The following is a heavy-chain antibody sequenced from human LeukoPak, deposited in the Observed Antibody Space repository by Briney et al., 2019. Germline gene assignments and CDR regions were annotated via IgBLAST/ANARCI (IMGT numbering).Heavy chain of an antibody. CDR2: ISDNGDKT. J-gene: IGHJ3*02. CDR3: VKGYTGCGFDI. Sequence: GGSLRLSCSASGFTFRSYAMHWVRQAPGKGLEYVSAISDNGDKTYYPDSLKGRFTISRDNSKNMLFLQMSSLRPEDTAVYYCVKGYTGCGFDIWGLGTMVTVSS. V-gene: IGHV3-64D*09. D-gene: IGHD3-16*02. CDR1: GFTFRSYA.